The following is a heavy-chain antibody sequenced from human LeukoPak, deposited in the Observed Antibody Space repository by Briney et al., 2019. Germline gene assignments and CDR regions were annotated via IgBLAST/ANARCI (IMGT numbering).Heavy chain of an antibody. J-gene: IGHJ3*02. CDR2: ISGSGGST. CDR3: AKDRAPYYDPDDAFDI. CDR1: VFTFSSYA. V-gene: IGHV3-23*01. Sequence: GGSLRLSCAASVFTFSSYAMSWVRQAPGKGLEWVSAISGSGGSTYYADSVKGRFTISRDNSKNTLYLQMNSLRAEDTAVYYCAKDRAPYYDPDDAFDIWGQGTMVTVSS. D-gene: IGHD3-3*01.